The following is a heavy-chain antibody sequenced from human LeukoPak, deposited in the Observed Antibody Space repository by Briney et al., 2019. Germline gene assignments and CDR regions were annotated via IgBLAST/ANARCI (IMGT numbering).Heavy chain of an antibody. CDR3: ATAGIWGSYYFDY. V-gene: IGHV4-38-2*01. Sequence: ETLSLTCAVSGYSISSGYYWGWIRQPPGKGLEWIGSIYHSGSTYYNPSLKSRVTISVDTSKNQFSLKLSPVTAADTAVYYCATAGIWGSYYFDYWGEGTLVTVSS. CDR2: IYHSGST. J-gene: IGHJ4*02. D-gene: IGHD4/OR15-4a*01. CDR1: GYSISSGYY.